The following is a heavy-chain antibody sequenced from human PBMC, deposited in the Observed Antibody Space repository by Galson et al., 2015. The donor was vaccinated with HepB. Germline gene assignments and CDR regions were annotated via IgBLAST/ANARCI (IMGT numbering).Heavy chain of an antibody. J-gene: IGHJ4*02. CDR1: GFTFSSYA. Sequence: SLRLSCAASGFTFSSYAMSWVRQAPGKGLEWVSAISGSGGSTYYADSVKGRFTISRDNSKNTLYLQMNSLRAEDTAVYYCAKPGYCSGGSCYRQGGNFDYWGQGTLVTVSS. CDR3: AKPGYCSGGSCYRQGGNFDY. CDR2: ISGSGGST. D-gene: IGHD2-15*01. V-gene: IGHV3-23*01.